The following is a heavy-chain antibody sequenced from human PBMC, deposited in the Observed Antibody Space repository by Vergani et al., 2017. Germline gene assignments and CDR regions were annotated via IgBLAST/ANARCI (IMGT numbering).Heavy chain of an antibody. CDR1: GFTVSSNY. J-gene: IGHJ3*02. V-gene: IGHV3-53*01. CDR3: AREYGGNLFRAFDI. CDR2: IYSGGST. Sequence: EVQLVESGGGLVKPGGSRRLSCAASGFTVSSNYMSWVRQAPGKGLEWVSVIYSGGSTYYADSVKGRFTISRDNSKNTLYLQMNSLRAEDTAVYYCAREYGGNLFRAFDIWGQGTMVTVSS. D-gene: IGHD4-23*01.